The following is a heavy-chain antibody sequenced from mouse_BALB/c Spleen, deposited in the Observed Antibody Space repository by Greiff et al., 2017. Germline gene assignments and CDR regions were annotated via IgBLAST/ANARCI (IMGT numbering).Heavy chain of an antibody. Sequence: QVQLQQPGAELVKPGASVKLSCKASGYTFTSYWMHWVKQRPGQGLEWIGEINPSNGRTNYNEKFKSKATLTVDKSSSTAYMQLSSLTSEDSAVYYCRSHYYGHQDFDVWGAGTTVTVSS. D-gene: IGHD1-2*01. V-gene: IGHV1S81*02. CDR3: RSHYYGHQDFDV. J-gene: IGHJ1*01. CDR1: GYTFTSYW. CDR2: INPSNGRT.